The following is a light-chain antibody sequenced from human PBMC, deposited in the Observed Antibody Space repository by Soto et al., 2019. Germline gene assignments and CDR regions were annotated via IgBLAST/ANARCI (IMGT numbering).Light chain of an antibody. CDR2: DVS. CDR1: SSDVGGYNY. Sequence: QSALTQPASVSGSPGQSIAISCTGTSSDVGGYNYVSWYQQYPGKAPKLVIYDVSNRPSGVSNRFSGSKSVNTASLTISGLQAEYEADYYCSSWTSSSTDVFGTGTKLTVL. J-gene: IGLJ1*01. CDR3: SSWTSSSTDV. V-gene: IGLV2-14*01.